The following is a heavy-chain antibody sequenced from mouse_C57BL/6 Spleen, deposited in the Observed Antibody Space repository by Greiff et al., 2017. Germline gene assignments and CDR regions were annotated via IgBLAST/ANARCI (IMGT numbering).Heavy chain of an antibody. D-gene: IGHD1-1*01. V-gene: IGHV5-9-1*02. J-gene: IGHJ4*01. CDR2: ISSGGDYI. CDR3: TREGITTVVEEGYYAMDY. CDR1: GFTFSSYA. Sequence: EVQGVESGEGLVKPGGSLKLSCAASGFTFSSYAMSWVRQTPEKRLEWVAYISSGGDYIYYAYTVKGRFTISRDNARNTLYLQMSSLKSEDTAMYYCTREGITTVVEEGYYAMDYWGQGTSVTVSS.